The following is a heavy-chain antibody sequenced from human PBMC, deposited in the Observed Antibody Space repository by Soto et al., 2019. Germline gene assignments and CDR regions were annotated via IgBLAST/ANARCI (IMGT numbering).Heavy chain of an antibody. CDR1: GGSISSYY. CDR3: ARDHRGSYYFDY. J-gene: IGHJ4*02. Sequence: PSETLSLTCTVSGGSISSYYWSWIRQPPGKGLEWIGYIYYSGSTNYSPSLKSRVTISVDTSKNQFSLKLSSVTAADTAVYYCARDHRGSYYFDYWGQGTLVTVSS. V-gene: IGHV4-59*01. D-gene: IGHD1-26*01. CDR2: IYYSGST.